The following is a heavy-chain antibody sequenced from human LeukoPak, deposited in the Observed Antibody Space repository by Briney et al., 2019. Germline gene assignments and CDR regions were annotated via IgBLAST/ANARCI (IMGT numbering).Heavy chain of an antibody. CDR1: GFTFNTYD. CDR2: IGTGDDT. V-gene: IGHV3-13*01. D-gene: IGHD2-15*01. CDR3: AREIRETVVTRHYYYGIDV. Sequence: GGSLRLSCAASGFTFNTYDMHWVRHVTGKGLEWVSAIGTGDDTYYLGSVKGRFTISRENAKNVLYLQMSSLRAEDTAVYYCAREIRETVVTRHYYYGIDVWGQGTTVTVSS. J-gene: IGHJ6*02.